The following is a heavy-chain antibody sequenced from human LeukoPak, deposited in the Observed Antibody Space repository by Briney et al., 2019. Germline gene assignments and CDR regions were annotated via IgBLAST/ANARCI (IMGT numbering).Heavy chain of an antibody. CDR2: IFSSGST. D-gene: IGHD1-26*01. Sequence: SEALSLTCTVSGGSMSSYYWSWIRQPAGKGLEWIGRIFSSGSTNYNPSLKSRVTMSIDTSKNQFSLTLTSVTAADTAVYYCARESPRGSYFDYWGQGTLVTVSS. J-gene: IGHJ4*02. V-gene: IGHV4-4*07. CDR1: GGSMSSYY. CDR3: ARESPRGSYFDY.